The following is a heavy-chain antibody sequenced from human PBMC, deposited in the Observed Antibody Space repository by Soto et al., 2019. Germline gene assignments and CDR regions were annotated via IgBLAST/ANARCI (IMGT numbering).Heavy chain of an antibody. CDR1: GGSISSYY. CDR3: AREGFDYGDDY. V-gene: IGHV4-59*01. D-gene: IGHD4-17*01. Sequence: SETLSLTCTVSGGSISSYYWSWIRQPPGKGLEWIGYIYYSGSTNYNPSLKSRVTISVDTSKNQFSLKLSSVTAADTAVYYCAREGFDYGDDYWGQGTLVTVSS. J-gene: IGHJ4*02. CDR2: IYYSGST.